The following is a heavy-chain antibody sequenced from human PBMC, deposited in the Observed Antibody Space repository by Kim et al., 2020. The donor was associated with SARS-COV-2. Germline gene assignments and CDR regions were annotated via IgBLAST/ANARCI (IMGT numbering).Heavy chain of an antibody. CDR1: GASISGSTFY. CDR2: IYYGGST. Sequence: SETLSLTCTVSGASISGSTFYWGWIRQPPGKGLEWIASIYYGGSTYYNPSLKSRVTISVDTSRNQFSLKLSSVTAADTAVYSCAVRWGDGDLWGQGTLVTVSS. D-gene: IGHD3-16*01. CDR3: AVRWGDGDL. J-gene: IGHJ5*02. V-gene: IGHV4-39*01.